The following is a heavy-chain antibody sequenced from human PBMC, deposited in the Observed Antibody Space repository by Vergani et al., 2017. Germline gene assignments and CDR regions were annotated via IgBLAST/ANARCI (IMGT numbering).Heavy chain of an antibody. J-gene: IGHJ4*02. CDR2: ISTSGST. CDR3: ARAAAAALDY. CDR1: GSSISSGSYY. Sequence: QVQLQESGPGLVKPSQTLSLTCTVSGSSISSGSYYWSWIRQPAGKGLEWIGRISTSGSTNYNPSLKSRVTISLDTSKNQFSLKLNSLTAADTAVYYCARAAAAALDYWGQGTLVTVSS. V-gene: IGHV4-61*02. D-gene: IGHD6-13*01.